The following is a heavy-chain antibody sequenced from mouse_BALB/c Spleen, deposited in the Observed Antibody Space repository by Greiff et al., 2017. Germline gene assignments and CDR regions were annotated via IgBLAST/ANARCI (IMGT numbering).Heavy chain of an antibody. V-gene: IGHV1-87*01. CDR3: ARGGRGYAMDY. CDR2: IYPGDGDT. J-gene: IGHJ4*01. CDR1: GYTFTSYW. Sequence: QVQLQQPGAELVRPGASVKLSCKASGYTFTSYWMQWVKQRPGQGLEWIGAIYPGDGDTRYTQKLKGKATLTADKSSSTAYMQLSSLASEDSAVYYCARGGRGYAMDYWGQGTSVTVSS.